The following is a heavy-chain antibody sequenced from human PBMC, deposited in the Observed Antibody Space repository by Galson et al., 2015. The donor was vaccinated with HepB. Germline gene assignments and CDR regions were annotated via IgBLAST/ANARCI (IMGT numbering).Heavy chain of an antibody. CDR1: GGTFSTHA. Sequence: SVKVSCKASGGTFSTHAMRWARQAPGQGLEWMGGITPIFSKANYAQKFQGRVTITADDSTSTVYMELSSLSSEDTAVYDCAREGIAAATNPVDYCVQGTLVTVSS. CDR3: AREGIAAATNPVDY. V-gene: IGHV1-69*13. J-gene: IGHJ4*02. D-gene: IGHD6-13*01. CDR2: ITPIFSKA.